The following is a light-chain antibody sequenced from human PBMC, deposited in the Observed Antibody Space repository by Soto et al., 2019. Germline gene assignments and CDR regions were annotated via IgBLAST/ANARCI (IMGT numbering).Light chain of an antibody. CDR3: QKYDGAPRT. CDR1: QGISNY. Sequence: DIPMTQSPSSLSASVGDRVTITCRANQGISNYLDWYPQKPGKAPKLLIYAASTLQSGVLSRFSGSGFGTDFTLTISSLQPEDVATYYCQKYDGAPRTFGQGTTVEIK. V-gene: IGKV1-27*01. CDR2: AAS. J-gene: IGKJ1*01.